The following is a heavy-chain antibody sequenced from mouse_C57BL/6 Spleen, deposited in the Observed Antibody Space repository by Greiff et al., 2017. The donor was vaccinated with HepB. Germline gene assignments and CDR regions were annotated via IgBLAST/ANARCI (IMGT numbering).Heavy chain of an antibody. CDR1: GYTFTDYN. CDR2: INPNNGGT. CDR3: ARRYYDYNDYYAMDY. Sequence: EVQVVESGPELVKPGASVKMSCKASGYTFTDYNMHWVKQSHGKSLEWIGYINPNNGGTSYNQKFKGKATVTVNKSSSTAYMELRSLTSEDSAVDYSARRYYDYNDYYAMDYWGQGTSVTVSS. V-gene: IGHV1-22*01. J-gene: IGHJ4*01. D-gene: IGHD2-4*01.